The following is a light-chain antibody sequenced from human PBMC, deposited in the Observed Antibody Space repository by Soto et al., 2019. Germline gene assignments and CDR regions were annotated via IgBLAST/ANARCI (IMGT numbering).Light chain of an antibody. CDR1: QSVSSTY. J-gene: IGKJ2*01. V-gene: IGKV3-20*01. Sequence: EIVLTQSPGTLSLSPGERATLSCRASQSVSSTYLGWYQQKPGQAPRLLIYGASSRATGIPDRFSGSGSGTDFTHTIRRLEPEDFAVYYCQQYGASPYTFGQGTKLETK. CDR3: QQYGASPYT. CDR2: GAS.